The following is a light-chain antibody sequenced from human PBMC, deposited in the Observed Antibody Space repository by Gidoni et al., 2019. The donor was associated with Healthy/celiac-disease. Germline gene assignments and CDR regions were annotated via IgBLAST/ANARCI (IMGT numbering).Light chain of an antibody. CDR2: AAS. CDR1: QGISNY. J-gene: IGKJ5*01. CDR3: QKYNSAPSIT. Sequence: DIQMTQSPSSLYASVGDRVTITCRASQGISNYLAWYQQKPGKVPKLLIYAASTLQSGVPSRFSGSGSGTDVTLTISSLQPEDVATYYCQKYNSAPSITFGQGTRLEIK. V-gene: IGKV1-27*01.